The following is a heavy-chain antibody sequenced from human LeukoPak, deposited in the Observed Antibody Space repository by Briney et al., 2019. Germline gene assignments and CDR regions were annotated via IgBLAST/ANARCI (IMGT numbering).Heavy chain of an antibody. CDR3: ARVGTRGNKYYDFWSGYYSPNDYMDV. V-gene: IGHV3-21*01. Sequence: PGGSLRLSCAASGFTFSSYSMNWVRQAPGKGLEWVSSISSSSSYIYYADSLKGRFTISRDNAKNSLYLQMNSLRAEDTAVYYCARVGTRGNKYYDFWSGYYSPNDYMDVWGKGTTVTVSS. CDR1: GFTFSSYS. D-gene: IGHD3-3*01. J-gene: IGHJ6*03. CDR2: ISSSSSYI.